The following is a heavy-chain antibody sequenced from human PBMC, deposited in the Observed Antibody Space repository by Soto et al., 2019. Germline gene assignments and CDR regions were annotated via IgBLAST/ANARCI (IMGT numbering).Heavy chain of an antibody. D-gene: IGHD2-15*01. CDR3: AKEGPGDDIVVVGASTLDY. V-gene: IGHV3-23*01. CDR2: ISGSGGST. J-gene: IGHJ4*02. CDR1: GFTFSSYA. Sequence: GGSLRLSCAASGFTFSSYAMSWVRQAPGKGLEWVSAISGSGGSTYYADSVKGRFTIARDKYKNTLYLQMNSMRAEDTAVYYWAKEGPGDDIVVVGASTLDYWGQGTLVTVSS.